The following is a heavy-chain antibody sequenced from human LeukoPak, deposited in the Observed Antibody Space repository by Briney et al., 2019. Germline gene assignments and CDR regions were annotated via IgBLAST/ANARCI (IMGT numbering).Heavy chain of an antibody. V-gene: IGHV3-30*02. CDR3: ARDLRGTGYNFDY. CDR1: GFTFSSYS. CDR2: IRSDGSNK. Sequence: PGGSLRLSCAASGFTFSSYSMNWVRQAPGKGLEWVALIRSDGSNKYYADSVKGRFTISRDNGKNSLYLQMNSLRAEDTAVYYCARDLRGTGYNFDYWGQGTLVTVSS. J-gene: IGHJ4*02. D-gene: IGHD3/OR15-3a*01.